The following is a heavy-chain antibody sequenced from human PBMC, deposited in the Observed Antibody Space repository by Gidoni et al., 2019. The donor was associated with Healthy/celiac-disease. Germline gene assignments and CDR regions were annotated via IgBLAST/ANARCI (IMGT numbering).Heavy chain of an antibody. D-gene: IGHD5-12*01. J-gene: IGHJ4*02. CDR2: ISTSSSSK. CDR3: ARDPPMATMDNLDY. V-gene: IGHV3-48*01. CDR1: GFTFSTYS. Sequence: DVQLVESGGGLVQPGGSLRLSCAASGFTFSTYSMNWARQAPGKGLEWVSYISTSSSSKYYADSVKGRFTISRDNAKNSLYLQMNSLRAEDTAVYYCARDPPMATMDNLDYWGQGTLVTVSS.